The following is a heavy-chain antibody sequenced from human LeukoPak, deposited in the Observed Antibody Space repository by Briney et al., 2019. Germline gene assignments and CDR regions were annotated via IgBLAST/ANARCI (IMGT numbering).Heavy chain of an antibody. CDR3: ARDRADFWSGPFFDY. D-gene: IGHD3-3*01. CDR1: GFIFSSYG. CDR2: IWYDGSNK. Sequence: GGSLRLSCEASGFIFSSYGMHWVRQAPGKGLEWVAVIWYDGSNKYYADSVKGRFTISRDNSKNTLYLQMNSLRAEDTAVYYCARDRADFWSGPFFDYWGQGTLVTVSS. J-gene: IGHJ4*02. V-gene: IGHV3-33*08.